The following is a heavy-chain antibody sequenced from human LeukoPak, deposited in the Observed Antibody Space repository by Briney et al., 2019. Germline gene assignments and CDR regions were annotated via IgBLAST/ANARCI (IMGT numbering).Heavy chain of an antibody. V-gene: IGHV1-18*01. Sequence: ASVKVSCKASGYTFTSYGISWVRQAPGQGLEWMGWISAYNGNTTYAQKLQGRVTMTTDTSTSTAYMELRSLRSDDTAVYYCAREIGYYYGSGSSNGMDVWGQGTTVTVSS. CDR2: ISAYNGNT. J-gene: IGHJ6*02. CDR3: AREIGYYYGSGSSNGMDV. D-gene: IGHD3-10*01. CDR1: GYTFTSYG.